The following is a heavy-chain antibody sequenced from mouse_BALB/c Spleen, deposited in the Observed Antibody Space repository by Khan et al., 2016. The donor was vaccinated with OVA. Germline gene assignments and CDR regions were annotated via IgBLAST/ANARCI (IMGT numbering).Heavy chain of an antibody. CDR3: GRGVHYGDWFTY. V-gene: IGHV1-7*01. J-gene: IGHJ3*01. Sequence: QVQLQQSGAELAKPGASVKISCKASGYSFTTYWMHWVKQRPGQGLEWIGYINPSTGYTDYNQKFKDKATLTADKSSSTAYMELSSLTSDDSAVYYCGRGVHYGDWFTYWGQGTLVTVSA. D-gene: IGHD1-1*01. CDR2: INPSTGYT. CDR1: GYSFTTYW.